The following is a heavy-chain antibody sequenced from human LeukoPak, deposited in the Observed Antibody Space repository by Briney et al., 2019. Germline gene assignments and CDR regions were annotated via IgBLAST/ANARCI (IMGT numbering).Heavy chain of an antibody. Sequence: ASVKVSCKASGGTFSSYAISWVRQAPGQGLEWMGGIIPISGTANYAQKFQGRVTITADESTSTAYMELSSLRSEDTAVYYCARVEPGAQRFGAFDIWGQGTMVTVSS. CDR2: IIPISGTA. CDR3: ARVEPGAQRFGAFDI. J-gene: IGHJ3*02. D-gene: IGHD3-10*01. CDR1: GGTFSSYA. V-gene: IGHV1-69*13.